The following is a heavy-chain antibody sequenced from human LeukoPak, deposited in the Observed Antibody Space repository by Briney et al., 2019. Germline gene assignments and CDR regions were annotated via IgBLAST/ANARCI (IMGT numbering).Heavy chain of an antibody. V-gene: IGHV4-4*02. CDR2: IYHSGST. CDR3: ARTFGAAAGTGEWFDP. D-gene: IGHD6-13*01. J-gene: IGHJ5*02. Sequence: SGTLSLTCAVSGGSISSSNWWSWVRQPPGKGLEWIGEIYHSGSTNYNPSLKSRVTISVDTSKNQFSLKLSSVTAADTAVYYCARTFGAAAGTGEWFDPWGQGALVTVSS. CDR1: GGSISSSNW.